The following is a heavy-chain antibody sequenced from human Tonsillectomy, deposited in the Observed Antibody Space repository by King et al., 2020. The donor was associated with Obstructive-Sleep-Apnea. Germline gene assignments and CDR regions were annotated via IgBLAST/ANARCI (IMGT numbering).Heavy chain of an antibody. CDR2: INPSAGTT. CDR1: GYTFTGYY. V-gene: IGHV1-46*01. Sequence: VQLVESGAEVKKPGASVKVSCKASGYTFTGYYIHWVRQAPGQGLEWMVIINPSAGTTIYAQKFQGRGNMTRDTSTTTVYMELSSLRSEDTAIYWCASSLVTVPFDCWGQGSLVTVSS. J-gene: IGHJ4*02. D-gene: IGHD2-21*02. CDR3: ASSLVTVPFDC.